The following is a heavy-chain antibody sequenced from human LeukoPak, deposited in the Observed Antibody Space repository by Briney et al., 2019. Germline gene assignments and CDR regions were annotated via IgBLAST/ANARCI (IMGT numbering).Heavy chain of an antibody. CDR1: GGSINSHY. V-gene: IGHV4-59*11. Sequence: SETLSLTCTVSGGSINSHYWSWIRQPPGKGLEWIGYIYHSGSTNYSPSLKSRVTISVDKSKNQFPLKLSSVTAADTAVYYCARLVGSSWYREVLRGRDYWGQGTLVTVSS. J-gene: IGHJ4*02. D-gene: IGHD6-13*01. CDR3: ARLVGSSWYREVLRGRDY. CDR2: IYHSGST.